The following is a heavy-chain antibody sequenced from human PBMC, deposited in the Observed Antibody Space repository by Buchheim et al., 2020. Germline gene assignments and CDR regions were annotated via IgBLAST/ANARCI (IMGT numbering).Heavy chain of an antibody. V-gene: IGHV4-30-2*01. CDR3: ARVSGSSSALDY. CDR1: GGSISSGGYP. CDR2: IYHSGST. Sequence: QLQLQESGSGLVKPSQTLSLTCAVSGGSISSGGYPWSWIRQPPGKGLEWIGYIYHSGSTYYNPSLKSRVTISVDRSKNQFSLKLSSVTAADTAVYYCARVSGSSSALDYWGQGTL. D-gene: IGHD6-6*01. J-gene: IGHJ4*02.